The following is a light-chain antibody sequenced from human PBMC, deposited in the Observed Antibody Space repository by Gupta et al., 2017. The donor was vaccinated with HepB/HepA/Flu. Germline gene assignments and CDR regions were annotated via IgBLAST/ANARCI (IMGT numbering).Light chain of an antibody. CDR1: SSDVGGYNY. Sequence: QSALTQPASVSVSPGQSITISCTGTSSDVGGYNYVSWYQQHPGKAPKLMIYDVSSRPSGVSNRFSGSKSGNTASLTISGLQAEDEADYYCSSYRSDSAVVFGGGTKLTVL. CDR2: DVS. J-gene: IGLJ2*01. CDR3: SSYRSDSAVV. V-gene: IGLV2-14*03.